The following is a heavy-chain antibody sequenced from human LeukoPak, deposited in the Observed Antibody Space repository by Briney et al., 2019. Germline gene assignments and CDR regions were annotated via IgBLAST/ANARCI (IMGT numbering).Heavy chain of an antibody. CDR3: AIPQIAPARNYYCYYMDV. J-gene: IGHJ6*03. D-gene: IGHD6-13*01. CDR2: IYYSGST. CDR1: GGSISSSSYY. Sequence: PSETLSLTCTVSGGSISSSSYYWGCIRQPPGKGLEWIGSIYYSGSTYYNPSLKSRVTISVDTSKNQFSLKLSSVTAADTAVYYCAIPQIAPARNYYCYYMDVWGKGTTVTVSS. V-gene: IGHV4-39*07.